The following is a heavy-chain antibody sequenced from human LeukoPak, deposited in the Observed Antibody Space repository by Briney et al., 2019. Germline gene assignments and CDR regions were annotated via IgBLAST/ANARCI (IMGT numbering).Heavy chain of an antibody. CDR2: IIPILGIA. Sequence: GSSVKVSCKASVGTFSSYAIRWVRPAPGQGLEWMGRIIPILGIANYAQKFKGRVTITADKSTSTAYMEPSSLRSEDTAVYYCARFDAYWGQGTLATVSS. V-gene: IGHV1-69*04. J-gene: IGHJ4*02. CDR1: VGTFSSYA. CDR3: ARFDAY.